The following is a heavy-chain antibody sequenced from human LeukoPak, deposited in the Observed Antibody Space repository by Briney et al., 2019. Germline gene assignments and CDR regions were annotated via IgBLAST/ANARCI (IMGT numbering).Heavy chain of an antibody. CDR2: FYYSGST. CDR1: SDSISSSSYY. V-gene: IGHV4-39*01. D-gene: IGHD2/OR15-2a*01. CDR3: ARGGSDIVIVSN. J-gene: IGHJ4*02. Sequence: SETLSLTCTVSSDSISSSSYYWGWLRQPPGKGLEWIGSFYYSGSTYYKPSLRRRDTISVDTSKNQFSLKLSSVTAADTAVYYCARGGSDIVIVSNWGQGTLVTVSS.